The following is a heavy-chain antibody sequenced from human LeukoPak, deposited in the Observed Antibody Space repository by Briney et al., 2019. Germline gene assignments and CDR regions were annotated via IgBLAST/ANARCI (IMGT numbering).Heavy chain of an antibody. V-gene: IGHV1-2*02. CDR3: ARDWNGSGSYYRGRTVDY. CDR2: INANSGGT. CDR1: GYTFTGYY. Sequence: ASVKVSCKASGYTFTGYYMHWVRQAPGQGLEWMGWINANSGGTYYAQKSQGRVTMTRDTSISTAYMELSRLRSDDTAVYYCARDWNGSGSYYRGRTVDYWGQGTLVTVSS. D-gene: IGHD3-10*01. J-gene: IGHJ4*02.